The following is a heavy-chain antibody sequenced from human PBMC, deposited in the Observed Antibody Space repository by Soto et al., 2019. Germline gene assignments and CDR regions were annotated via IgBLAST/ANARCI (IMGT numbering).Heavy chain of an antibody. V-gene: IGHV4-30-4*01. Sequence: SETLSLTCTVSGGSISSGDYYWSWIRQPPGKGLEWIGYIYYSGSTYYNPSLKSRVTISVDTSKNQFSLKLSSVTAADTAVYYCARADDLLTGYSPLDYWGQGTLVPVSS. CDR1: GGSISSGDYY. CDR3: ARADDLLTGYSPLDY. CDR2: IYYSGST. J-gene: IGHJ4*02. D-gene: IGHD3-9*01.